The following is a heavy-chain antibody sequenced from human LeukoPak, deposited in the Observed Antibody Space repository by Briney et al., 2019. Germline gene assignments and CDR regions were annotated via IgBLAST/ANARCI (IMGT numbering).Heavy chain of an antibody. Sequence: SETLSLTCTVSGGSISSSSYYWGWIRQPPGKGLEWIGEINHSGSTNYNPSHKSRVTILVDTSKNQFSLKLSSVTAADTAVYYCARGLTSMPPGGYWGQGTLVTVSS. CDR3: ARGLTSMPPGGY. CDR2: INHSGST. V-gene: IGHV4-39*07. D-gene: IGHD2/OR15-2a*01. J-gene: IGHJ4*02. CDR1: GGSISSSSYY.